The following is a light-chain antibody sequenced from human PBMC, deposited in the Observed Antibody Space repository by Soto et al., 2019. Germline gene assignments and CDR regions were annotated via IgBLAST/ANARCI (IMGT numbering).Light chain of an antibody. Sequence: QPVLTQPASVSGSPGQSITISCTGTSSDIGGYNYVSWYQQHPGKAPKLIIYDVTDRPSGVSNRFSGYKSGNTASLTISGLQAEDDADYYCSSYTSSITPVIFGGGTKLTVL. V-gene: IGLV2-14*03. J-gene: IGLJ2*01. CDR2: DVT. CDR3: SSYTSSITPVI. CDR1: SSDIGGYNY.